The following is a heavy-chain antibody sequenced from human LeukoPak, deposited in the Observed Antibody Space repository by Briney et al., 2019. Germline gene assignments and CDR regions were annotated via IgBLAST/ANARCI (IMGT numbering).Heavy chain of an antibody. CDR3: ARGLPDDFWSGYYYGSGSPFDY. CDR2: ISAYNGNT. CDR1: GYTFTSYG. Sequence: EASVKVSCKASGYTFTSYGISWVRQAPGQGLEWMGWISAYNGNTNYAQKLQGRVTMTTDTSTSTAYMELRSLRSDDTAVYYCARGLPDDFWSGYYYGSGSPFDYWGRGTLVTVSS. D-gene: IGHD3-3*01. J-gene: IGHJ4*02. V-gene: IGHV1-18*01.